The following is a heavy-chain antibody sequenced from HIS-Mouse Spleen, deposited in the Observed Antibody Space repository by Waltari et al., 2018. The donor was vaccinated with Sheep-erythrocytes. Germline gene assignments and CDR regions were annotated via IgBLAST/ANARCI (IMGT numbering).Heavy chain of an antibody. CDR2: IIPILGIA. Sequence: QVQLVQSGAEVKKPGSSVKVSCKASGGTFSHYAISWVRQAPGKGLEWMGRIIPILGIANYAQKVQGRVTITANKSTSTAYMELSSLRSEDTAVYYCAQTGATTPHFDYWGQGTLVTVSS. D-gene: IGHD1-26*01. J-gene: IGHJ4*02. V-gene: IGHV1-69*04. CDR1: GGTFSHYA. CDR3: AQTGATTPHFDY.